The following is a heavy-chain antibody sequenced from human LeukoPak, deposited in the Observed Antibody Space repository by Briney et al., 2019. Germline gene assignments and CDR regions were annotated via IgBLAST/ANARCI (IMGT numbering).Heavy chain of an antibody. Sequence: GGSLRLSCAASGFTVSSNYMSWVRQAPGKGLEWVSVIYSGGSTYYADSVKGRFTISRDNSKNTLYLQMNSLRAEDTAVYYCANSLVTYYYGSGSPPYWGQGTLVTVSS. CDR3: ANSLVTYYYGSGSPPY. V-gene: IGHV3-66*01. D-gene: IGHD3-10*01. CDR2: IYSGGST. CDR1: GFTVSSNY. J-gene: IGHJ4*02.